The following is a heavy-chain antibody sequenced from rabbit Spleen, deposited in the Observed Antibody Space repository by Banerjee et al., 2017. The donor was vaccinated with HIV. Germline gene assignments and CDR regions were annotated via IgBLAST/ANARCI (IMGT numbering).Heavy chain of an antibody. CDR2: IYTTNLKT. CDR1: GFSLSSSYD. Sequence: GESGGGLVQPGASRTLTCTASGFSLSSSYDICWVRQAPGKGLEWIAGIYTTNLKTYYASWAKGRFTISKTSATTVTLQMTSLTVADTATYFCARESGVGPYIDGYFNLWGQGTLVTVS. J-gene: IGHJ4*01. D-gene: IGHD3-3*01. CDR3: ARESGVGPYIDGYFNL. V-gene: IGHV1S40*01.